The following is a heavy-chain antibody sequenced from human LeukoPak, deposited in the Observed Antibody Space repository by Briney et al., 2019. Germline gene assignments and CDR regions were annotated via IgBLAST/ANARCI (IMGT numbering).Heavy chain of an antibody. V-gene: IGHV4-34*01. CDR3: ARWAVPAAMDYYYYFYYMDV. J-gene: IGHJ6*03. CDR2: INHSGST. Sequence: PSETLSLTCAVYGGSFSGYYWSWIRQPPGKGLEWIGEINHSGSTNYNPSLKSRVTISVDTSKNQFSLKLSSVTAADTAVYYCARWAVPAAMDYYYYFYYMDVWGKGTTVTISS. CDR1: GGSFSGYY. D-gene: IGHD2-2*01.